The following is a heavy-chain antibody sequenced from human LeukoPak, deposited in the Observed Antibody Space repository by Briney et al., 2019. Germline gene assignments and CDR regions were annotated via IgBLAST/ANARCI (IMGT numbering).Heavy chain of an antibody. J-gene: IGHJ4*02. CDR2: MYYSGST. Sequence: SETLSLTCTVSGDPISTYYWSWIRQPPGKRLEWIGYMYYSGSTNYNPSLKSRVTISTDTSKNQFSLRLSSVTAADTAVYYCAKDRHWNYFDYWGQGTLVTVSS. D-gene: IGHD1-1*01. CDR1: GDPISTYY. CDR3: AKDRHWNYFDY. V-gene: IGHV4-59*01.